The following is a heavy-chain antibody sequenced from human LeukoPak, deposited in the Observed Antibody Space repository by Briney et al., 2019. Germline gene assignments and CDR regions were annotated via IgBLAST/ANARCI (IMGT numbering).Heavy chain of an antibody. Sequence: PSQTLSLTCTVSGGSISSGGYYWSWIRQHPGKGLEWIGYIYYSGSTYYNPSLKSRVTISVDTSKNQFSLKLSSVTAADTAVYYCARGNPYCSGGSCYPYYFDYWGQGTLVTVSS. CDR2: IYYSGST. CDR3: ARGNPYCSGGSCYPYYFDY. D-gene: IGHD2-15*01. CDR1: GGSISSGGYY. V-gene: IGHV4-31*03. J-gene: IGHJ4*02.